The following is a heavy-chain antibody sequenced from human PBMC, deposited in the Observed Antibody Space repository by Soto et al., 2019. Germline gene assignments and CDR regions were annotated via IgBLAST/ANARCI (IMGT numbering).Heavy chain of an antibody. D-gene: IGHD4-17*01. J-gene: IGHJ4*02. CDR3: AKDRRPDGVWDIGY. V-gene: IGHV3-23*01. Sequence: PGGSLRLSCAASGVAFSTYTMSWVRQAPGKGLEWVSGIYGDASETYYADSVRGRFIISRDNSKNTLFLQMNGLRAEDTAVYYCAKDRRPDGVWDIGYWGQGTLVTVSS. CDR1: GVAFSTYT. CDR2: IYGDASET.